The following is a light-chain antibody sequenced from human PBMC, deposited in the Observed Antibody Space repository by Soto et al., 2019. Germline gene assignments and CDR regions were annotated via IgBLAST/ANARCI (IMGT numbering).Light chain of an antibody. CDR2: DAT. V-gene: IGKV3-11*01. CDR1: QRITSY. J-gene: IGKJ2*01. CDR3: QQRSDWQYT. Sequence: EIGMTQSPATLSVSAGERATLSWGASQRITSYLAWYQQKPGQAPRLLIYDATNRVAGVPARFSGSRYGTDFNLTISTLQPEDFAVYYCQQRSDWQYTFGQGTKVDIK.